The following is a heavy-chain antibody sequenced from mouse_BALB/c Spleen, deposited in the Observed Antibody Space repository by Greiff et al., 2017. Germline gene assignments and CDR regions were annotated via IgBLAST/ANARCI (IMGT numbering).Heavy chain of an antibody. D-gene: IGHD1-1*01. CDR1: GYAFTNYW. CDR3: ARITTVVAPYYFDY. CDR2: IYPGSGNT. V-gene: IGHV1-63*01. J-gene: IGHJ2*01. Sequence: QVQLQQSGAELVRPGTSVKISCKASGYAFTNYWLGWVKQRPGHGLEWIGDIYPGSGNTYYNEKFKGKATLTADKSSSTAYMQLSSLTSEDSAVYFCARITTVVAPYYFDYWGQGTTLTVSS.